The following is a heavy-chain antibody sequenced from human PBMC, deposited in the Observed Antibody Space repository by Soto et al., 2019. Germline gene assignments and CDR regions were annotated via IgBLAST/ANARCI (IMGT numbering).Heavy chain of an antibody. CDR1: GYTFTTYY. J-gene: IGHJ4*02. D-gene: IGHD1-1*01. CDR2: INPSGGST. Sequence: ASVKVSCKASGYTFTTYYMHLVRQAPGQGLEWMGRINPSGGSTNYAQKFQGRVTMTRDTSTSTVYMDLSSLRSEDTAVYYCARDRTGPTATLDYWGQGTLVTVSS. CDR3: ARDRTGPTATLDY. V-gene: IGHV1-46*01.